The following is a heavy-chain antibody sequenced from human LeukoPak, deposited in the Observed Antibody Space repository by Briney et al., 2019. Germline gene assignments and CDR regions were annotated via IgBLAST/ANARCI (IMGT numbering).Heavy chain of an antibody. V-gene: IGHV4-59*08. CDR3: ARLITATGLIY. Sequence: SETLSLTCTVSGGSISSYYWSWIRQPPGKGLVWIGYIYYSGSTNYNPSLKSRVTISVDTSKNQFSLKLSSVTAADTAVYYCARLITATGLIYWGQGTLVTVSS. CDR2: IYYSGST. CDR1: GGSISSYY. D-gene: IGHD1-20*01. J-gene: IGHJ4*02.